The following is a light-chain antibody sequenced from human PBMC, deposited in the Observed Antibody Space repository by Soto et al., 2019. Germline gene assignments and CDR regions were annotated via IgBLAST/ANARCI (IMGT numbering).Light chain of an antibody. V-gene: IGKV3-20*01. CDR2: GAS. CDR3: QQYGSSPGT. CDR1: QSVSSSY. Sequence: IVLTQSPGTLSLSPGERATLSCRASQSVSSSYLAWYQQKPGQAPRLLIYGASIRATGIPDRFSGSGSGTDFTITISRLEPEDFAVYYCQQYGSSPGTFGQGTKVEIK. J-gene: IGKJ1*01.